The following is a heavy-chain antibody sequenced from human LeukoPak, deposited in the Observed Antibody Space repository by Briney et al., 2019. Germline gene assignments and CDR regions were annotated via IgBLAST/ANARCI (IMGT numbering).Heavy chain of an antibody. Sequence: SETLSLTCAVSGYSISSGYYWGWIRQPPGKGLEWIGSIYHSGSTYYNPSLKSRVTISVDTSKNHFSLKLSSVTAADTAVYYCGSGKGAFDIWGQGTMVTVSS. CDR1: GYSISSGYY. J-gene: IGHJ3*02. CDR3: GSGKGAFDI. CDR2: IYHSGST. V-gene: IGHV4-38-2*01. D-gene: IGHD3-10*01.